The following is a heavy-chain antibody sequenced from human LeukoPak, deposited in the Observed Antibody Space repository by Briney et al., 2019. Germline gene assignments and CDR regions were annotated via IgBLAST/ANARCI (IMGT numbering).Heavy chain of an antibody. CDR2: INHSGST. D-gene: IGHD1-14*01. CDR1: GGSFSGYY. V-gene: IGHV4-34*01. Sequence: SETLSLTCAVYGGSFSGYYWSWIRQPPGKGLEWIGEINHSGSTNYNPSLKSRVIISVDTSKNQFSLKLSSVTAADTAVFYCARGELQYNRGRYAVRVLDYWGQGTLVTVSS. CDR3: ARGELQYNRGRYAVRVLDY. J-gene: IGHJ4*02.